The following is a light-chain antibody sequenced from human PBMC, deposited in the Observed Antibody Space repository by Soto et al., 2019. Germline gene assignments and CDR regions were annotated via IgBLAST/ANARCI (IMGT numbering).Light chain of an antibody. CDR3: SSYTINSSGV. J-gene: IGLJ3*02. Sequence: QSALTQPASVSGSPGQSIAISCTGTSSDVGGYDYVSWHQQLPGKAPKLMIYDVSNRPSGVSNRFSAPKSGNTASLTISGLQPEDEADYYCSSYTINSSGVFGGGTKVTVL. CDR1: SSDVGGYDY. CDR2: DVS. V-gene: IGLV2-14*01.